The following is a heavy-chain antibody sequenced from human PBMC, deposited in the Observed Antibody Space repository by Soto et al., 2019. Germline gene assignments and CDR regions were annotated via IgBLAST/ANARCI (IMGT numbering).Heavy chain of an antibody. D-gene: IGHD3-10*01. CDR2: IWYDGSNK. CDR3: VRVKGRFYGSGSYSGMDV. V-gene: IGHV3-33*01. CDR1: GFSFSSYG. J-gene: IGHJ6*02. Sequence: QEQLVESGGGVVQPGRSLRLSCAASGFSFSSYGMHWVRQAPGKGLEWVAVIWYDGSNKYYAESVKGRFTISRDNSKKTVYLQMNSLRGEDTAVYYCVRVKGRFYGSGSYSGMDVWGQGTTVTVSS.